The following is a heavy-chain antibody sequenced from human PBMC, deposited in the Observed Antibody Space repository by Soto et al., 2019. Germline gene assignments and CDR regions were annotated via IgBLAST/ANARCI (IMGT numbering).Heavy chain of an antibody. V-gene: IGHV1-18*01. CDR1: GYTFSNYG. CDR2: ISLYSDGE. CDR3: ARVVPGAEAWFGP. D-gene: IGHD2-2*01. J-gene: IGHJ5*02. Sequence: QVQLVQSGGEVKRPGASVKVSCKTSGYTFSNYGITWVRQAPGQPLEWLGRISLYSDGENYAQKFQGRVAMTTDTSTTTAYMELRSLGSDDTAVDYWARVVPGAEAWFGPWGQGTLVNVSS.